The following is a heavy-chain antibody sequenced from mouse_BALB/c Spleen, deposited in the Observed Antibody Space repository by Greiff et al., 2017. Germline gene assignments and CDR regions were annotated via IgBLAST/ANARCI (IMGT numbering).Heavy chain of an antibody. CDR2: ISTYYGDA. CDR1: GYTFTDYA. D-gene: IGHD2-1*01. CDR3: AREVYYGNPNYFDY. J-gene: IGHJ2*01. Sequence: VQLQQSGAELVRPGVSVKISCKGSGYTFTDYAMHWVKQSHAKSLEWIGVISTYYGDASYNQKFKGKATMTVDKSSSTAYMELARLTSEDSAIYYCAREVYYGNPNYFDYWGQGTTLTVSS. V-gene: IGHV1S137*01.